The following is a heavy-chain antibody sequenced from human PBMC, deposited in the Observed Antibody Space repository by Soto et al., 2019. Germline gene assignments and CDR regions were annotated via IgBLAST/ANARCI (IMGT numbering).Heavy chain of an antibody. V-gene: IGHV1-3*01. J-gene: IGHJ3*02. CDR1: EYTFTSYA. D-gene: IGHD2-8*01. Sequence: GASVKVSCKASEYTFTSYAMHWVRQAPGQRLEWMGWINAGNGNTKYSQKFQGRVTITKDTSASTAYMELSSLRSEDTAVYYCARYRAVFDAFDIWGQGTMVTVS. CDR2: INAGNGNT. CDR3: ARYRAVFDAFDI.